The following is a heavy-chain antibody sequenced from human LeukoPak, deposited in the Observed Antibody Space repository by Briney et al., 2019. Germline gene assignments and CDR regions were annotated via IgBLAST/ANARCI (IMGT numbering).Heavy chain of an antibody. CDR1: GYTFTSYG. V-gene: IGHV1-18*01. Sequence: ASVKVSFKASGYTFTSYGISWVRQAPGQGLEWMGWISAYNGNTNYAQKLQGRVTMTTDTSTSTAYMELRSLRSDDTAVYYCARDPPYDILTGYYLYYYGMDVWGQGTTVTVSS. CDR2: ISAYNGNT. D-gene: IGHD3-9*01. J-gene: IGHJ6*02. CDR3: ARDPPYDILTGYYLYYYGMDV.